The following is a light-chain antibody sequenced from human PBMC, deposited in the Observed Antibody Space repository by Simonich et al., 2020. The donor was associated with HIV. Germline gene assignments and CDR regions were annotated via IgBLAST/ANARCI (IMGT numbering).Light chain of an antibody. V-gene: IGKV2-29*02. Sequence: EIVMTQTALSLSVTPGQTASILCKSSQSLLHSDGRTYLEWYLQKPGQSQQLLSYELASRFSGVPDRFSGSGSGTDFTLHISRVEAEDVGVYYCMQGIHFPYTFGQGTKVEIK. CDR2: ELA. J-gene: IGKJ2*01. CDR1: QSLLHSDGRTY. CDR3: MQGIHFPYT.